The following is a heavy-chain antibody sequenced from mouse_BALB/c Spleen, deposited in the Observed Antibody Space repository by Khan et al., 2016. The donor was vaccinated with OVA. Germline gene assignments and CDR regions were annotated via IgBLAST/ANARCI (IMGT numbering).Heavy chain of an antibody. Sequence: VQLKESGAELVKSGATVKLSCTASGFNIKDTYMHWLKQWPEQGLEWIGRIDTSYGDIKYDPKFKGKATMTADTSSNTAYLELIRLTSEDTAVDYCARMSTKWGQGTMLTVSA. J-gene: IGHJ2*01. CDR3: ARMSTK. CDR1: GFNIKDTY. V-gene: IGHV14-3*02. D-gene: IGHD6-1*01. CDR2: IDTSYGDI.